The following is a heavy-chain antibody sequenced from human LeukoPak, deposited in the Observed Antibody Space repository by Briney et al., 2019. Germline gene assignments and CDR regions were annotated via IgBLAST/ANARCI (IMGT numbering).Heavy chain of an antibody. D-gene: IGHD3-10*01. CDR3: ARSELLWFGGVNSGFDY. CDR2: INAGNGNT. V-gene: IGHV1-3*01. CDR1: GYTFTSYA. J-gene: IGHJ4*02. Sequence: ASVKVSCKASGYTFTSYAMHWVRQAPGQRLEWMGWINAGNGNTKYSQKFQGRVTITRDTSASTAYMELSSLRSEDTAVYYCARSELLWFGGVNSGFDYWGQGTLVTVSS.